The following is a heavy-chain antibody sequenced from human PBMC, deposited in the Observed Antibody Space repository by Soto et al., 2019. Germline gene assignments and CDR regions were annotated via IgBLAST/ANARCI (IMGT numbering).Heavy chain of an antibody. V-gene: IGHV1-69*13. CDR3: ATSISLIRRVVTWPVDF. CDR1: GGTFSSYA. J-gene: IGHJ4*02. D-gene: IGHD3-10*01. CDR2: IIPIFGTA. Sequence: SVKVSCKASGGTFSSYAISWVRQAPGQGLEWMGGIIPIFGTADYAQKFQGRVTITADESTSTAYMELSSLRSEDTAVYYCATSISLIRRVVTWPVDFWGQGALVTVSS.